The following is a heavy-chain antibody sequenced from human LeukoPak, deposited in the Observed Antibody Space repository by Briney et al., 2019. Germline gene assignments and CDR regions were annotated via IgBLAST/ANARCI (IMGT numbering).Heavy chain of an antibody. D-gene: IGHD3-3*01. CDR1: GFTFSSHA. J-gene: IGHJ4*02. CDR2: IGRSGDVT. CDR3: AKEGIFALNY. V-gene: IGHV3-23*01. Sequence: GGSLRLSCAASGFTFSSHAMNWVRQAPGKGLEWVSSIGRSGDVTYYADSVEGRFTISRDDSKKMVFLQMSSLRAEDTAVYYCAKEGIFALNYWGQGTLVTVSS.